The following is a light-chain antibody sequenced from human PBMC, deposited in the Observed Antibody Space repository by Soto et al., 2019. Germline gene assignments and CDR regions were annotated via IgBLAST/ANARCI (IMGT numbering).Light chain of an antibody. CDR2: EVS. V-gene: IGLV2-14*01. CDR1: SSDVGGYIY. Sequence: QSALTQPASVSGSPGQSITISCTGTSSDVGGYIYVSWYQQHPGKAPKLMIYEVSNRPSGVSNRFSGSKSGNTASLTISGLQAEDEADYYCSSYAGSNVVFGGGTKLTVL. J-gene: IGLJ2*01. CDR3: SSYAGSNVV.